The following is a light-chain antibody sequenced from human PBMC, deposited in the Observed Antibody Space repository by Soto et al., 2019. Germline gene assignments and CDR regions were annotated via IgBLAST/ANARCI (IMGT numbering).Light chain of an antibody. CDR3: ASWDDILSGVV. J-gene: IGLJ3*02. V-gene: IGLV1-44*01. Sequence: QSALAQPPSASGTPGQSVSISFSGTNSNIGGNRVNLYQQFPGTAPKVVIYDNNRRPSGVPDRFSGSKAGTSAALAISGLQSEDEADYYCASWDDILSGVVFGGGTQLTVL. CDR1: NSNIGGNR. CDR2: DNN.